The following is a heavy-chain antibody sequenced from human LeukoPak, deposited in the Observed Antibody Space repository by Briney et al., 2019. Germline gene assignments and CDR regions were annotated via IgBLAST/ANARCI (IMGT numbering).Heavy chain of an antibody. CDR3: AKLNVWGSYRSYDAFDI. D-gene: IGHD3-16*02. J-gene: IGHJ3*02. V-gene: IGHV3-30*02. CDR1: GFTFSSYG. Sequence: GGSLRLSCAASGFTFSSYGMHWVRQAPGKGLEWVAFLRYDGSNKYYADSVKGRFTISRDNSKNTLYLQMNSLRAEDTAVYYCAKLNVWGSYRSYDAFDIWGQGTMVTVSS. CDR2: LRYDGSNK.